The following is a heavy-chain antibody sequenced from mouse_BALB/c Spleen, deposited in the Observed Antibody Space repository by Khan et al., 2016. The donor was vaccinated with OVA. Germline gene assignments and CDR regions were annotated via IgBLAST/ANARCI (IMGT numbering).Heavy chain of an antibody. J-gene: IGHJ1*01. CDR2: INTYTGEP. Sequence: QIQLVQSGPELKKPGETVKISCKASGYTFTNYGMNWVKQAPGKGLKWMGWINTYTGEPTYTDDFKGRFAFSLETSASTAYLQINNLKNEDMATYFCARGASCWYFDVWGPGTTVTVSS. CDR3: ARGASCWYFDV. V-gene: IGHV9-1*02. D-gene: IGHD3-1*01. CDR1: GYTFTNYG.